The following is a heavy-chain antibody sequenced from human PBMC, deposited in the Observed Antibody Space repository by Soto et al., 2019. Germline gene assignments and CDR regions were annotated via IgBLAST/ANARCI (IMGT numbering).Heavy chain of an antibody. CDR1: GGSTWEGDHL. J-gene: IGHJ6*02. V-gene: IGHV4-30-4*01. Sequence: SGGSTWEGDHLGCRVLHSPKKGLEWIGHIYYSGAKYLSEALERRVTMSLDTSKNQFSMHLRSVTAADTATYFCARDRPVDPFAYKGDDGMDVWGQGNTVT. D-gene: IGHD1-20*01. CDR3: ARDRPVDPFAYKGDDGMDV. CDR2: IYYSGAK.